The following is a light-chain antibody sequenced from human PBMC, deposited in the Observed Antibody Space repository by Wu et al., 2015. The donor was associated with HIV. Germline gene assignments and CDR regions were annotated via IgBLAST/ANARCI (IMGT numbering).Light chain of an antibody. CDR2: DAS. CDR1: RSVSGT. CDR3: QQQANWPLT. J-gene: IGKJ5*01. Sequence: EIVLTQSPATLSLSSGETATLSCRASRSVSGTLAWYQQKPGQTPRLLIYDASNRATGIPARFTGGGSGTDYSLTISSLEPEDFAVYYCQQQANWPLTFGQGTRLEIK. V-gene: IGKV3-11*01.